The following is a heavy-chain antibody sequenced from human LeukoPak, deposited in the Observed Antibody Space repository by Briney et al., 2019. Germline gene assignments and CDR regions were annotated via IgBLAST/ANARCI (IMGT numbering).Heavy chain of an antibody. CDR2: INSDGSST. D-gene: IGHD6-19*01. V-gene: IGHV3-74*01. CDR1: GFTFSSYW. J-gene: IGHJ4*02. CDR3: ARVVPLGSSGRAPHFDY. Sequence: GGSLRLSCAASGFTFSSYWMHWVRQAPGKGLVWVSRINSDGSSTSYADSVKGRLTISTGNAKNTLYLQMNSLRAEDTAVYYCARVVPLGSSGRAPHFDYWGQGTLVTVAS.